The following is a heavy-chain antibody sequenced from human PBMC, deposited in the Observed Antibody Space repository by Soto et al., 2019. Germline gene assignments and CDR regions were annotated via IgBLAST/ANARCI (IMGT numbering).Heavy chain of an antibody. CDR3: ARGDRGGSGSPASYYYSGLDV. D-gene: IGHD3-10*01. Sequence: DVQLLESGGHLVQPGGSLRLSCAASGFTFSSYAMSWVRQAPGKGLEWVSSVSAGGDMTYYSDSVKGRFTISRDNSNNALFLQMNRLRIEDTALYYCARGDRGGSGSPASYYYSGLDVWGRGATVTVS. CDR2: VSAGGDMT. CDR1: GFTFSSYA. J-gene: IGHJ6*02. V-gene: IGHV3-23*01.